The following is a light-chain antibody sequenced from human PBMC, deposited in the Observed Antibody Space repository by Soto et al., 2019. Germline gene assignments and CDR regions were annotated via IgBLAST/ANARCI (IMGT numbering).Light chain of an antibody. CDR2: DVH. CDR1: RTDVDGHDY. V-gene: IGLV2-14*03. J-gene: IGLJ1*01. Sequence: QSALTQPASVSGSPGQAITISCTGARTDVDGHDYVSWYQQHPGQAPKLIIFDVHNRPSGVSSRFSGSKSGDTASLTISGLRAEDDGDYYCSSYTASTPLYVFGTGTKVTV. CDR3: SSYTASTPLYV.